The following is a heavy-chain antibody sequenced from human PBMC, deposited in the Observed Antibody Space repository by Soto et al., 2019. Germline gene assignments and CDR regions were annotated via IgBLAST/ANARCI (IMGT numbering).Heavy chain of an antibody. J-gene: IGHJ4*02. V-gene: IGHV3-23*01. Sequence: GGSLRLSCAASGFTFSSYAMSWVRQAPGKGLEWVSAISGSGGSTYYADSVKGRFTISRDNSKNTLYLQMNSLRAEDTAVYYCAKDHLLAARAYYFDDWGKGTLVPVAS. D-gene: IGHD6-6*01. CDR3: AKDHLLAARAYYFDD. CDR1: GFTFSSYA. CDR2: ISGSGGST.